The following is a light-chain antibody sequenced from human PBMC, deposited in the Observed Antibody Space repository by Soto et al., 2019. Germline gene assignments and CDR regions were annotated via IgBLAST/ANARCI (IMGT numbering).Light chain of an antibody. J-gene: IGKJ1*01. CDR2: QTS. Sequence: DIQMTQSPSTLSASVGDRVTITCRASQSISNWLAWYQQKPGKAPNLLIYQTSNLESGVPSRFSGRGSGTEFTLTITSLQPDDFATYYCQQYKRYSKTFGQGTKVDIK. CDR1: QSISNW. V-gene: IGKV1-5*03. CDR3: QQYKRYSKT.